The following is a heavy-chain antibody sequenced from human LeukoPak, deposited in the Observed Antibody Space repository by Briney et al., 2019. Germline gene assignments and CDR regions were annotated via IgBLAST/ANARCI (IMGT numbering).Heavy chain of an antibody. CDR3: ARGIGAYSSSCYDY. CDR1: GYTFTNYY. J-gene: IGHJ4*02. Sequence: ASVKVSCKASGYTFTNYYIHWVRQAPGQGLEWMGWISAYNGNTNYTQKLQGRVTMTTDTSTSTAYMELRSLRSDDTAVYYCARGIGAYSSSCYDYWGQGTLVTVSS. CDR2: ISAYNGNT. D-gene: IGHD6-13*01. V-gene: IGHV1-18*04.